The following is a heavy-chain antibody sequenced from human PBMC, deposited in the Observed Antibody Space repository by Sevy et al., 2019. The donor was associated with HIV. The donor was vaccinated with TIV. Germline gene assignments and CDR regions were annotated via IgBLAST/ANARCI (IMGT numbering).Heavy chain of an antibody. J-gene: IGHJ6*02. CDR1: GFSFNDHA. V-gene: IGHV3-9*01. CDR3: AKDINRGCDGINCYPYYYYFYGLDV. D-gene: IGHD2-21*02. Sequence: GGSLRLSCAASGFSFNDHAMHWVRQVPGKGLEWVSGISWNSRNIGYADSVKGRFTISSDNANHFLYLEMNSLRPEDTAFYYCAKDINRGCDGINCYPYYYYFYGLDVWGQGTTVTVSS. CDR2: ISWNSRNI.